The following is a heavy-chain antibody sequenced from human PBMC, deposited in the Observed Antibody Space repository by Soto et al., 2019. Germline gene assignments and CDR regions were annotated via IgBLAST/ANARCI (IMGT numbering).Heavy chain of an antibody. Sequence: GASVKVSCKASGGTFSSYAISWVRQAPGQGLELMGGIIPIFGTANYAQKFQGRVTITADESTSTAYMELSSLRSEDTAVYYCAREAGIAAFEESQRGYYGMDVWGQGTTVTVYS. J-gene: IGHJ6*02. V-gene: IGHV1-69*13. D-gene: IGHD6-13*01. CDR3: AREAGIAAFEESQRGYYGMDV. CDR2: IIPIFGTA. CDR1: GGTFSSYA.